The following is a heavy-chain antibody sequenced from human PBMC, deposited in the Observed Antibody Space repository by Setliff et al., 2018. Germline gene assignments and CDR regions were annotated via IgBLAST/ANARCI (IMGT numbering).Heavy chain of an antibody. CDR1: GGSISSYY. Sequence: SETLSLTCTVSGGSISSYYWSWIRQPAGKGLEWIGHIYIGGSTYYNPSPKSRITMSVDTSKNQFSLKLSSVTAADTAVYYRARGIITMVRGVITFSYYFDYWGQGTLVTVSS. J-gene: IGHJ4*02. CDR2: IYIGGST. CDR3: ARGIITMVRGVITFSYYFDY. D-gene: IGHD3-10*01. V-gene: IGHV4-4*07.